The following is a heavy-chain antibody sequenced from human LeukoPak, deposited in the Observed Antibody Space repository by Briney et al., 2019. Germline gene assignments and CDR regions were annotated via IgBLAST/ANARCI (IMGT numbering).Heavy chain of an antibody. CDR2: ITSSSSHI. Sequence: GGSLRLSCAASGFTFSSYSMNWVRQAPGKGLEWVSSITSSSSHIYYADSVKGRFTISRDNAKNSLFLQMNSLRADDTAVYYCVRTWKYYFDNWGQGTLVTVSS. CDR3: VRTWKYYFDN. J-gene: IGHJ4*02. D-gene: IGHD1-1*01. CDR1: GFTFSSYS. V-gene: IGHV3-21*01.